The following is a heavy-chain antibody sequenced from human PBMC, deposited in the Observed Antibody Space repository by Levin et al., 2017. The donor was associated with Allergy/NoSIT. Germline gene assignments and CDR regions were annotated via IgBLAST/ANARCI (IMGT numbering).Heavy chain of an antibody. CDR3: ARDRIIVSGGNDYYYGMDV. D-gene: IGHD5/OR15-5a*01. CDR2: ISYRGVT. CDR1: GGSVSSGTYY. V-gene: IGHV4-61*03. Sequence: SQTLSLTCSVSGGSVSSGTYYWSWIRRPPGKGLEWIGYISYRGVTKYNPSLKSRVTISVDTSKNDFSLKVTSVTAADTAVYYCARDRIIVSGGNDYYYGMDVWGQGTTVIVSS. J-gene: IGHJ6*02.